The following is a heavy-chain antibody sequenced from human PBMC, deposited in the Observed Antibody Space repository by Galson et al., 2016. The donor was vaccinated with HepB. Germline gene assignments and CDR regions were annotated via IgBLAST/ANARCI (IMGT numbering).Heavy chain of an antibody. D-gene: IGHD3-3*01. V-gene: IGHV3-23*01. CDR3: AKEGTIFGVVPYGMDV. CDR2: ISGSGGST. Sequence: SLRLSCAASRFTFSSYAMSWVRQAPGKGLEWVPVISGSGGSTYYADSVKGRFTISRDNSKNTLYPQMNSLRAEDTAVYYCAKEGTIFGVVPYGMDVWGQGTAVTVSS. CDR1: RFTFSSYA. J-gene: IGHJ6*02.